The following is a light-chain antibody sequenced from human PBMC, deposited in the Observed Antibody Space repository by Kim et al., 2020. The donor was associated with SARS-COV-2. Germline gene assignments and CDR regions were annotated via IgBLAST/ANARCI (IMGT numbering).Light chain of an antibody. CDR2: WAS. V-gene: IGKV4-1*01. CDR3: QQYYSTPPS. J-gene: IGKJ2*03. Sequence: RATLNCKSRQTVLYNSNNKNYLAWYQQKPVQAPKLLIYWASIRESGVSDRFSGSGSETDFTLTISSLQAEDVAVYYCQQYYSTPPSFGQGTKLEI. CDR1: QTVLYNSNNKNY.